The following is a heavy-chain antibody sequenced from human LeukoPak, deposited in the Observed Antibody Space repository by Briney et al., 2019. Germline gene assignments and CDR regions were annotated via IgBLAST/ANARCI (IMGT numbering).Heavy chain of an antibody. Sequence: GASVKVSCKASGYTFTSYGISWVRQAPGQGLEWMGWISAYNGNTNYAQKLQGRVAMTTDTSTSTAYMELRSLRSDDTAVYYRARDKGSGSYYNWFDPWGQGTLVTVSS. CDR2: ISAYNGNT. CDR3: ARDKGSGSYYNWFDP. D-gene: IGHD3-10*01. J-gene: IGHJ5*02. V-gene: IGHV1-18*01. CDR1: GYTFTSYG.